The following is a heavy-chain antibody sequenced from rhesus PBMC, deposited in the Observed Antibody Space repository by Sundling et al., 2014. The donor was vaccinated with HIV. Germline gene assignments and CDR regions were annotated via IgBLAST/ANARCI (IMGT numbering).Heavy chain of an antibody. J-gene: IGHJ4*01. CDR3: TREMGAYFDY. D-gene: IGHD1-44*02. CDR1: GFAFDDYA. CDR2: INWNSATT. Sequence: EVQLVESGGGLVQPGGSLRLSCAASGFAFDDYAMSWVRQVPGKGLEWVSRINWNSATTYYADSVKGRFTISRDNANKSLLLQMDRLRSEDTAVYYCTREMGAYFDYWGQGVPVTVSS. V-gene: IGHV3-134*01.